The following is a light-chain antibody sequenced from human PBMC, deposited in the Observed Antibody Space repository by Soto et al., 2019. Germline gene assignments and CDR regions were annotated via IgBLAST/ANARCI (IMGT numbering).Light chain of an antibody. V-gene: IGLV2-11*01. CDR3: CSYAGTYTYV. J-gene: IGLJ1*01. CDR2: DVS. CDR1: SSDIGGYNY. Sequence: QSVLTQPRSVSGSPGQSVAISCTGTSSDIGGYNYVSWFHQHPGKAPKLMIYDVSKWPSGVPDRFSGSKSGNTASLTISGLQAEDEADYYCCSYAGTYTYVFGTGTKLTVL.